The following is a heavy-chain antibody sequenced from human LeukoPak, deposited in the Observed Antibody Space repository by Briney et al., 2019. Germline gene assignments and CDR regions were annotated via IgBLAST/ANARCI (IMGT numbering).Heavy chain of an antibody. CDR3: ARDRMATIGGYYFDY. J-gene: IGHJ4*02. CDR1: GYTFTDYY. V-gene: IGHV1-2*02. CDR2: INPKSGGT. Sequence: AASVKVSCKASGYTFTDYYMHWARQAPGQGLEWMGWINPKSGGTNYAQKFQGRVTMTRDTSISTAYMELSRLRSDDTAVYYCARDRMATIGGYYFDYWGQGTLVTVSS. D-gene: IGHD5-24*01.